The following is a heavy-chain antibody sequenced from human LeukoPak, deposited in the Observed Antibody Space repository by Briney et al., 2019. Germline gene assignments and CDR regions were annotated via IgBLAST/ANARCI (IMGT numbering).Heavy chain of an antibody. CDR3: ARRIIGGYTDY. V-gene: IGHV4-4*02. D-gene: IGHD3-22*01. Sequence: PSETLSLTCAVSGGSISSNNWWSWVRQPPGRGLEWIGEIYHSGSTNYNPSLKSRVTISVDKAKNQFSLKLTSVTAADTAVYFCARRIIGGYTDYWGREPWSPSPQ. J-gene: IGHJ4*02. CDR2: IYHSGST. CDR1: GGSISSNNW.